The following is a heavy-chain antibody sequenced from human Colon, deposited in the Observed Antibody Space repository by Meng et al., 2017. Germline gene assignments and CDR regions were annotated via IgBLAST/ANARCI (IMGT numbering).Heavy chain of an antibody. D-gene: IGHD2/OR15-2a*01. V-gene: IGHV4-4*02. J-gene: IGHJ5*02. CDR3: ARRNSNNWFDP. CDR2: IFHSGTS. CDR1: GASISGNNW. Sequence: HVPRQESGPGLVKPSVTPSLTCASSGASISGNNWWSWVRQTPGKGLGWFGEIFHSGTSNYNPSLKSRVTISVDKSKNQFSLRLSSVTAADTAVYYCARRNSNNWFDPWGQGILVTVSS.